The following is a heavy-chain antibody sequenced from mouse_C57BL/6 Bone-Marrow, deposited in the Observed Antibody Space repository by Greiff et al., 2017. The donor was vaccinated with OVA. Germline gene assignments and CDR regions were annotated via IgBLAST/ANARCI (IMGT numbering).Heavy chain of an antibody. Sequence: EVQLQQSGAELVRPGASVKLSCTASGFNIKDDYMHWVKQRPEQGLEWIGWIDPENGDTEYASKFQGKATITADTSSNTAYLQLSSLTSEDTAVYYCTTEVSYGSSYWYFDVWGTGTTVTVSS. CDR1: GFNIKDDY. D-gene: IGHD1-1*01. J-gene: IGHJ1*03. CDR2: IDPENGDT. V-gene: IGHV14-4*01. CDR3: TTEVSYGSSYWYFDV.